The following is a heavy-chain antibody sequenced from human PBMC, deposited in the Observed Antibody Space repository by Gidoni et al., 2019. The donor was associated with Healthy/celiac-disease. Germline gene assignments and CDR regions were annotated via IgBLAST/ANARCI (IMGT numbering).Heavy chain of an antibody. D-gene: IGHD6-6*01. CDR1: VFTFDDYT. J-gene: IGHJ6*02. CDR2: ISWDGGST. CDR3: AKDIRGGSSGCYGMDV. Sequence: EVQLVESGGVVVQPGGSLSLYCAASVFTFDDYTRHWVRPAPGTGLEWVCSISWDGGSTYYADSVKCRFTISRDNSKNSLYLQMNSLRTEDTALYYCAKDIRGGSSGCYGMDVWGQGTTVTVSS. V-gene: IGHV3-43*01.